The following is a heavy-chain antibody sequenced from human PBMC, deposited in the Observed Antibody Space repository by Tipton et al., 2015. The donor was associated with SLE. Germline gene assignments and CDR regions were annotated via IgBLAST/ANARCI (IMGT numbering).Heavy chain of an antibody. D-gene: IGHD3-16*01. CDR1: GFTFSSHW. CDR3: ARAPRGDY. V-gene: IGHV3-48*02. J-gene: IGHJ4*02. Sequence: SLRLSCVTSGFTFSSHWMHWVRQAPGKGLEWVSYISSSSSTIYYADSVKGRFTISRDNAKNSLYLQMNSLRDEDTAVYYCARAPRGDYWGQGTLVTVSS. CDR2: ISSSSSTI.